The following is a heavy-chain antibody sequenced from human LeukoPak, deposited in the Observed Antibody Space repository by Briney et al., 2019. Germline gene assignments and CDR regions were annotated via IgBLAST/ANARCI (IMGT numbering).Heavy chain of an antibody. V-gene: IGHV3-53*01. Sequence: PGGSLRLSCAASGFSVSNTYMSWVRRAPGKGLEWVSIIYSGGNTYYADSVKGRFTISRDNSKNTLYLQMNRLRPDGTAVYYCARGTVTAPDYWGQGTLVTVSS. CDR3: ARGTVTAPDY. CDR1: GFSVSNTY. J-gene: IGHJ4*02. CDR2: IYSGGNT. D-gene: IGHD2-21*02.